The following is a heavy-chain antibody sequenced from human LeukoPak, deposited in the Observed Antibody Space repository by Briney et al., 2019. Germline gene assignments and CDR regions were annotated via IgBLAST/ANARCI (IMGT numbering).Heavy chain of an antibody. CDR3: ARGSPWSYYYMDV. D-gene: IGHD3-3*01. CDR2: IDTAGGT. CDR1: GFDFSNFD. J-gene: IGHJ6*03. Sequence: PGGSLRLSCTASGFDFSNFDFHWVRQLRGKGLEWVSHIDTAGGTYYPGSVKGRFTISRANAKKSLYLQMHNLRVGDTALYFCARGSPWSYYYMDVWGVGTAV. V-gene: IGHV3-13*01.